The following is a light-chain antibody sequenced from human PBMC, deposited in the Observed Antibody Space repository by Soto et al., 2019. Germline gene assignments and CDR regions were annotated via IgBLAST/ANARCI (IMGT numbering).Light chain of an antibody. CDR2: GAS. J-gene: IGKJ1*01. V-gene: IGKV3-20*01. Sequence: VVLTQSPATLSLSPGERATLSCRASQSVSNNYLAWYQQKPGQAPRLLIYGASNRATGIPDRFSGSGSGTDFTLTIVRLEPEDFAVYYCQQYGSSGTFGQGTKVDIK. CDR3: QQYGSSGT. CDR1: QSVSNNY.